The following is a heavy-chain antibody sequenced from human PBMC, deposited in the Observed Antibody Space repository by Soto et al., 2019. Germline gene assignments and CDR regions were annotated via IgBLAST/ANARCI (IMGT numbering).Heavy chain of an antibody. D-gene: IGHD6-13*01. Sequence: TLSLTCAISGDSVSSNSAAWNWIRQSPSRGLEWLGRTYYRSKWYNDYAVSVKSRITINPDTSKNQFSLQLNSVTPEDTAVYYCARGDPLIAADGINYYYYATDVWGQGTTVSVSS. CDR1: GDSVSSNSAA. J-gene: IGHJ6*02. V-gene: IGHV6-1*01. CDR3: ARGDPLIAADGINYYYYATDV. CDR2: TYYRSKWYN.